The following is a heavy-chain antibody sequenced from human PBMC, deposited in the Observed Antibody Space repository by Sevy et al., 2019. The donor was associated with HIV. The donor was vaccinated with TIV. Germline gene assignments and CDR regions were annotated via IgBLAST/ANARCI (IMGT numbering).Heavy chain of an antibody. J-gene: IGHJ5*02. D-gene: IGHD3-10*01. Sequence: GGSLRLSCAASGFTFSSYWMHWVRQAPGKGLVWVSRINSDGSSTSYADSVKGRFTISRDNAKNTLYLQMNSLRAEDTAVYYCARVGTMVRGVKWTAYNWFDPWGQGTLVTVSS. CDR3: ARVGTMVRGVKWTAYNWFDP. V-gene: IGHV3-74*01. CDR2: INSDGSST. CDR1: GFTFSSYW.